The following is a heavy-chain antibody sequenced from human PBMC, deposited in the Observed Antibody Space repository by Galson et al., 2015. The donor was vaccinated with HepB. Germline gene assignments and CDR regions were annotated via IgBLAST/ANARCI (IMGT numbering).Heavy chain of an antibody. CDR1: GGTFSSYT. D-gene: IGHD6-13*01. CDR3: ARGFSSSWFRAF. Sequence: SVKVSCKASGGTFSSYTISWVRQAPGQGLEWMGRIIPILGIANYAQKFQGRVTITADKSTSTAYMELSSLRSEDTAVHYCARGFSSSWFRAFWGQGTLVTVSS. V-gene: IGHV1-69*02. CDR2: IIPILGIA. J-gene: IGHJ4*02.